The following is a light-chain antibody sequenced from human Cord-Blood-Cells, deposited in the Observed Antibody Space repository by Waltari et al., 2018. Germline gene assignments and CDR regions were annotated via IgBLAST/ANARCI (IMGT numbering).Light chain of an antibody. J-gene: IGLJ2*01. V-gene: IGLV3-1*01. CDR1: KSWYKY. CDR3: QAWDSSTVV. Sequence: SFVLTQPSSVSASPGQPASITRSGDKSWYKYACWYQQKPGQSPVLVIYQDSKRPSGIPERFSGSNSGNTATLTISGTQAMDEADYYCQAWDSSTVVFGGGTKLTVL. CDR2: QDS.